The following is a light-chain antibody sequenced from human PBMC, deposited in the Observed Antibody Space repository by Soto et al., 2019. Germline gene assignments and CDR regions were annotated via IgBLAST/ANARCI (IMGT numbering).Light chain of an antibody. CDR1: QSVSSY. CDR2: VAS. J-gene: IGKJ5*01. CDR3: QQRSNWPLIS. Sequence: EIVLTQSPATLSLSPGERATLSCRASQSVSSYLAWYQQKPGQAPRLLIYVASNRATGIPARFSGSGSGTDFTLPISSLEPEDFAVYYCQQRSNWPLISFGQGTRLEIK. V-gene: IGKV3-11*01.